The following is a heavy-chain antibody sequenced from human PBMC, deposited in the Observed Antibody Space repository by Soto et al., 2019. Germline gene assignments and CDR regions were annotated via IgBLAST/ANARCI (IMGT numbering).Heavy chain of an antibody. V-gene: IGHV4-34*01. D-gene: IGHD6-19*01. CDR3: TREGGYSSGWYQFDY. Sequence: PSETLSLTCAVYGGSFSGYYWSWIRQPPGKGLEWIGEINHSGSTNYNPSLKSRVTISVDTSKNQFSLKLSSVTAADTAVYYCTREGGYSSGWYQFDYWGQGTLVTVS. CDR1: GGSFSGYY. J-gene: IGHJ4*02. CDR2: INHSGST.